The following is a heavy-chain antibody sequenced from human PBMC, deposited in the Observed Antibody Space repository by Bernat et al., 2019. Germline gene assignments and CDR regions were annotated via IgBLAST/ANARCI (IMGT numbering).Heavy chain of an antibody. CDR2: ITGSGGST. D-gene: IGHD3-10*01. Sequence: EVQLLESGGGLVQPGGSLRLSCAASGFTFSNYALSWVRQAPGKGLQWVSGITGSGGSTYYADSVKGRFTISRDNAKNSLYLQMNSLRAEDTAVYYCARFGGGYTSWGQGTLVTVSS. J-gene: IGHJ5*02. V-gene: IGHV3-23*01. CDR3: ARFGGGYTS. CDR1: GFTFSNYA.